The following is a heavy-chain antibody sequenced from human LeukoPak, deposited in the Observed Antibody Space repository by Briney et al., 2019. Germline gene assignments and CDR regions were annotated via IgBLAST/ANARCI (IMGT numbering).Heavy chain of an antibody. D-gene: IGHD4-17*01. Sequence: PGGSLRLSCAASGFTFSDYYMSSSSSYTNYADSVKGRFTISRDNAKNSLYLQMNSPRAEDTAVYYCARLARRVYSDPTVSYFDYWGQGTLVTVSS. V-gene: IGHV3-11*06. CDR3: ARLARRVYSDPTVSYFDY. CDR2: SSSSYT. J-gene: IGHJ4*02. CDR1: GFTFSDYY.